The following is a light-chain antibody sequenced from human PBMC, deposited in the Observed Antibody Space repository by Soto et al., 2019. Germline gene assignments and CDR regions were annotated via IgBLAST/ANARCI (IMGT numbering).Light chain of an antibody. CDR3: CAHVGARTYV. V-gene: IGLV2-23*01. CDR2: EGS. CDR1: ISDVGRFDV. J-gene: IGLJ1*01. Sequence: QSVLTQPASVSGSLGQSLTISCTGTISDVGRFDVVSWSQQHPRQVPKLIIYEGSRRPSGVSSRFSGSKSGNTASLTISGLEAEDEADYYCCAHVGARTYVFGTGTKVTVL.